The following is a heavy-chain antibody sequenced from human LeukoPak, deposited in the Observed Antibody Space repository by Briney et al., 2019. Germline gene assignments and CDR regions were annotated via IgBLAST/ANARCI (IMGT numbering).Heavy chain of an antibody. V-gene: IGHV1-18*01. J-gene: IGHJ4*02. CDR1: GYTFTSYG. CDR2: ISAYNGNT. Sequence: GASVKVSCKASGYTFTSYGISWVRQAPGQGLEWMGWISAYNGNTNYAQKLQGRVTMTTDTSTSTAYMELRSLRSDDTAVYYCASDMGANFVSEASDYWGQGTLVTVSS. D-gene: IGHD1-26*01. CDR3: ASDMGANFVSEASDY.